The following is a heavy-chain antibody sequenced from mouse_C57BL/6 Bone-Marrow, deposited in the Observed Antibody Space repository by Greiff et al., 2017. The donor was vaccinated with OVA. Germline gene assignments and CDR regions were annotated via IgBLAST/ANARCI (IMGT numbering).Heavy chain of an antibody. J-gene: IGHJ4*01. CDR1: GYTFTSYW. V-gene: IGHV1-69*01. D-gene: IGHD2-1*01. CDR3: ANYGKYRYYAMDY. Sequence: QVQLQQPGAELVMPGASVKLSCKASGYTFTSYWMHWVKQRPGQGLEWIGEIDPSDSYTNYNQKFKGKSTLTVDKSSSTAYMQLSSLTSEDSAVYYGANYGKYRYYAMDYWGQGTSVTVSS. CDR2: IDPSDSYT.